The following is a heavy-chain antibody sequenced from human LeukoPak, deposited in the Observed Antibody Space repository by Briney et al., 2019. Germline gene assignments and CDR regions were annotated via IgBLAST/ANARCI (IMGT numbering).Heavy chain of an antibody. CDR3: ARDFGYSGYDWRLHFDY. D-gene: IGHD5-12*01. CDR2: INPNSGGT. Sequence: ASVKVSCKASGYTFTGYYMHWVRQAPGQGLEWMGWINPNSGGTNYAQKFQGRVTMTRDTSISTAYMELSRLRSDDTAVYYCARDFGYSGYDWRLHFDYWGQGTLVTVSS. J-gene: IGHJ4*02. CDR1: GYTFTGYY. V-gene: IGHV1-2*02.